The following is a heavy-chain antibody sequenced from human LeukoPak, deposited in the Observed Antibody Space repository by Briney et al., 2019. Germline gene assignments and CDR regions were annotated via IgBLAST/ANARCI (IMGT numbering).Heavy chain of an antibody. CDR2: IYTSGST. CDR1: GGSISSYY. V-gene: IGHV4-4*07. Sequence: KPSETLSLTCTVSGGSISSYYWSGIRQPAGKGLEWIGRIYTSGSTNYNPSLKSRVTMSVDTSKNQFSLKLSSVTAADTAVYYCARDGPSAAAGLDYWGQGTLVTVSS. CDR3: ARDGPSAAAGLDY. J-gene: IGHJ4*02. D-gene: IGHD2-2*01.